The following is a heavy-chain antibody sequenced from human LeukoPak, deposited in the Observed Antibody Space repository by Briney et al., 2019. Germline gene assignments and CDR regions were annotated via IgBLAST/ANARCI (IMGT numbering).Heavy chain of an antibody. CDR1: GFTFSSYE. D-gene: IGHD4-17*01. CDR2: INWNGAGT. Sequence: PGGSLRLSCAASGFTFSSYEMNWVRQAPGKGLEWVSSINWNGAGTTYAESVKGRFTISRDNAKNSLYLQMNSLRVEDTALYHCARRGDYRDHPYFEYWGQGAQVTVSS. V-gene: IGHV3-20*01. J-gene: IGHJ4*02. CDR3: ARRGDYRDHPYFEY.